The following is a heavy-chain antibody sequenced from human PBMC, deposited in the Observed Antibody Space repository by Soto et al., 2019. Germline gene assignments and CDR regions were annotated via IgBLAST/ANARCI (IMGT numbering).Heavy chain of an antibody. J-gene: IGHJ4*02. CDR1: GGSISSGGYY. V-gene: IGHV4-31*03. CDR3: ARGYYDSSGYYSWSFDY. Sequence: PSETLSLTCTVSGGSISSGGYYWSWIRQHPGKGLEWIGYIYYSGSTYYNPSLKSRVTISVDTSKNQFSLKLSSVTAADTAVYYCARGYYDSSGYYSWSFDYWGKGTLVTV. CDR2: IYYSGST. D-gene: IGHD3-22*01.